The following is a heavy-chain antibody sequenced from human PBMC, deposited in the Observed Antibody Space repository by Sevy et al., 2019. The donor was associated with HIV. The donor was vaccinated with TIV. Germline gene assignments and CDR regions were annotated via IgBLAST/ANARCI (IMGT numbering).Heavy chain of an antibody. D-gene: IGHD3-22*01. CDR1: GGSISSYY. J-gene: IGHJ3*02. CDR2: IYYSGST. Sequence: SETLSLTCTVSGGSISSYYWSWIRQPPGKGLEWIGYIYYSGSTNYNPSLKSRVTISVDTSKNQFSLKLSSVTAADTAVYYCAIAEVPYYYDSSGSEWAFDIWGQGTMVTVSS. CDR3: AIAEVPYYYDSSGSEWAFDI. V-gene: IGHV4-59*01.